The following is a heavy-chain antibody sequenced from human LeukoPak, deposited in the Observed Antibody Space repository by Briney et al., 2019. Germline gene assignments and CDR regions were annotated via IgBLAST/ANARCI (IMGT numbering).Heavy chain of an antibody. J-gene: IGHJ3*02. D-gene: IGHD2/OR15-2a*01. CDR1: GYTFTGYY. Sequence: ASVKVSCKASGYTFTGYYMHWVRQAPGQGLEWMGWINPNSGGTNYAQKFQGRVTMTRDTSISTAYMELSRLRSDDTAVYYCASSPLLSTTAHDDAFDIWGQGTMVTVSS. CDR3: ASSPLLSTTAHDDAFDI. V-gene: IGHV1-2*02. CDR2: INPNSGGT.